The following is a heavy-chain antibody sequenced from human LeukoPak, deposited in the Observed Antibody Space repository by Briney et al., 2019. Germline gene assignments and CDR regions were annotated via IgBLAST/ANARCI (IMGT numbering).Heavy chain of an antibody. CDR3: AREEDRVGATPFFDY. J-gene: IGHJ4*02. V-gene: IGHV1-18*01. Sequence: ASVKVSCKASGYTFTSYGISWVRQAPGQGLEGMGWISAYNGNTNYAQKLQGRVTMTTDTSTSTAYMELRSLRSDDTAVYYCAREEDRVGATPFFDYWGQGTLVTASS. CDR1: GYTFTSYG. D-gene: IGHD1-26*01. CDR2: ISAYNGNT.